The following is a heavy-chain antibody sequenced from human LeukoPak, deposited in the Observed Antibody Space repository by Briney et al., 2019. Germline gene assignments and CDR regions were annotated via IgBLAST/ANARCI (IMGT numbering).Heavy chain of an antibody. Sequence: PGGSLRLSCSASGFTFSSYAMHWVRQAPGKGLEYVSAISSNGGSTYYADSVKGRFTISRDNAKNSLYLQMNSLRAEDTAVYYCARDSNSSGYVPSDYWGQGTLVTVSS. V-gene: IGHV3-64*04. CDR2: ISSNGGST. CDR1: GFTFSSYA. J-gene: IGHJ4*02. CDR3: ARDSNSSGYVPSDY. D-gene: IGHD3-22*01.